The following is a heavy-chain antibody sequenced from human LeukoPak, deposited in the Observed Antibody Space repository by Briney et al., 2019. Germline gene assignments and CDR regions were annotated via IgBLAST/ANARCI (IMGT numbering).Heavy chain of an antibody. V-gene: IGHV3-7*01. D-gene: IGHD3-10*01. J-gene: IGHJ3*02. CDR3: ARDLRMVRGVYPFDI. Sequence: GGSLRLSCTASGFTFSSYWMSWVRQAPGKGLEWVANIKQDGSAKNYVDSVKGRFTISRDNAKNSLYLQMNSLRAEDTAVYYCARDLRMVRGVYPFDIWGQGTMVTVSS. CDR1: GFTFSSYW. CDR2: IKQDGSAK.